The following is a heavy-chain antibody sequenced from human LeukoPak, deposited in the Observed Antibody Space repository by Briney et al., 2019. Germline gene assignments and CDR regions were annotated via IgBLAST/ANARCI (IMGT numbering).Heavy chain of an antibody. CDR2: IYYSGST. CDR3: ARHDYYYDSSGYSMDV. J-gene: IGHJ6*03. CDR1: GGSISSYY. Sequence: PSETLSLTCTVSGGSISSYYWSWIRQPPGKGLEWIGYIYYSGSTNYNPSLKSRVTISVDTSKNQFSLKLSSVTAADTAVYYCARHDYYYDSSGYSMDVWGKGTTVTISS. V-gene: IGHV4-59*08. D-gene: IGHD3-22*01.